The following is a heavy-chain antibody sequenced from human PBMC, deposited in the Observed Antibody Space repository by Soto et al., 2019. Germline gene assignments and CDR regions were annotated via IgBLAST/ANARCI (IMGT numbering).Heavy chain of an antibody. CDR1: GDSINSDNYY. CDR2: IYYRGNN. V-gene: IGHV4-39*01. Sequence: QLQLQESGPGLVKPSETLSLTCSVSGDSINSDNYYWGWIRQPPGKGLEWIGSIYYRGNNYYNPSLNARATTSLDKSKSQFSLKLNSVTAADSAVYFCASLEGLATISYYFDYWGQGTLVTVSS. D-gene: IGHD3-9*01. J-gene: IGHJ4*02. CDR3: ASLEGLATISYYFDY.